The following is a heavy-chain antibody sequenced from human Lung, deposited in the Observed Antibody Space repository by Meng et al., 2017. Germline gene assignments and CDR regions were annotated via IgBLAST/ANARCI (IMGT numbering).Heavy chain of an antibody. D-gene: IGHD2-15*01. J-gene: IGHJ4*02. V-gene: IGHV3-21*01. CDR1: EFTFSDYG. CDR3: ARGSYQPLLLSALDY. Sequence: EVQLVESGGGLVKPGGSLRLSCAAAEFTFSDYGMNWVRQAPGKGLEWVSFISNTGKYIYYADSVKGRFTISRDNAKNSLYLQINSLRAEDTAVYYCARGSYQPLLLSALDYWGQGTLVTVSS. CDR2: ISNTGKYI.